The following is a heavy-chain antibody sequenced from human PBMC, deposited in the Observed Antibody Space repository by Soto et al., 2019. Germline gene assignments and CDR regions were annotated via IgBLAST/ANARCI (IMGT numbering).Heavy chain of an antibody. CDR2: IYYGGSA. CDR3: ARRGHCANGVCSALDY. Sequence: QVQLRESGPGLVKPSETLSLTCTVSGGSISTYYWSWIRQPPGKGLEWIGYIYYGGSADYNPSLKSRVTISVHTSKKHFSLKLSSVTAADTAVYYCARRGHCANGVCSALDYWGQGTLVTVSS. V-gene: IGHV4-59*08. J-gene: IGHJ4*02. D-gene: IGHD2-8*01. CDR1: GGSISTYY.